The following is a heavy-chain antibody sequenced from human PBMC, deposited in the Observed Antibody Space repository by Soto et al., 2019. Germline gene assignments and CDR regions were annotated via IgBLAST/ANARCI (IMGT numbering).Heavy chain of an antibody. Sequence: GESLKISCKGSGYSFTTYWIGWVRQTPGKGLEWMASVYPDDSDIRYSPSFQGQVTISADKSISTAYMQWSSLEASDTAMYYCARLPGPFSTGWYYFDQWGQGTLVTVSS. J-gene: IGHJ4*02. D-gene: IGHD6-19*01. CDR2: VYPDDSDI. V-gene: IGHV5-51*01. CDR1: GYSFTTYW. CDR3: ARLPGPFSTGWYYFDQ.